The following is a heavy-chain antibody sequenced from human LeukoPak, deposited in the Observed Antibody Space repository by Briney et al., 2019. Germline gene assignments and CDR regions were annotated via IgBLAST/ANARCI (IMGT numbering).Heavy chain of an antibody. CDR3: ARDLSWTAMDY. V-gene: IGHV3-7*01. Sequence: PGGSLRLSCAASGFTFSSYWMARVRQAPGKGLEWVANIKQDGSEKYYVESVKGRLTISKDNAKNSLYLQMNRLRAEDTAVYYCARDLSWTAMDYWGQGTLVTVSS. J-gene: IGHJ4*02. CDR2: IKQDGSEK. D-gene: IGHD5-18*01. CDR1: GFTFSSYW.